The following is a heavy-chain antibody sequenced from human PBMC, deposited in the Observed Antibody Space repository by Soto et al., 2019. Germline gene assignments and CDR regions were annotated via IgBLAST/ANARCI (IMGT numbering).Heavy chain of an antibody. D-gene: IGHD5-12*01. Sequence: GASVKVSCKASGGTFSSYAISWARQAPGQGLEWMGGIIPIFGTADYAQKFRGRVTLSRDTSISTSYLELGRLTTDDTAVYYCARDGGVASVYGMDVWGQGTTVTVSS. V-gene: IGHV1-69*05. CDR1: GGTFSSYA. J-gene: IGHJ6*02. CDR2: IIPIFGTA. CDR3: ARDGGVASVYGMDV.